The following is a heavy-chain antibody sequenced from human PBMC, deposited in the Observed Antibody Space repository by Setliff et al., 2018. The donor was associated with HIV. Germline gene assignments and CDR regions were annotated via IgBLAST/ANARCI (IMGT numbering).Heavy chain of an antibody. CDR3: SRGSGPIWRGLPHYFDY. V-gene: IGHV4-39*01. CDR2: ISYSGST. Sequence: PSETLSLTCTVSGGSISGSSYFLAWIRQPPGRGLEWIGSISYSGSTYYNPSLKSRVTISRDTSKNQFSLKLSSVTAADTAVNYFSRGSGPIWRGLPHYFDYWGQATLVT. D-gene: IGHD3-3*01. CDR1: GGSISGSSYF. J-gene: IGHJ4*02.